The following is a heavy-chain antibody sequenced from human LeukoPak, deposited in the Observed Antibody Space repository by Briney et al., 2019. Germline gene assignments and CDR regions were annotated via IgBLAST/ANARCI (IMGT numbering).Heavy chain of an antibody. V-gene: IGHV3-33*01. Sequence: GGSLRLSCAASGFTFSSYGMHWVRQAPGKGLEWVAVIWYDGSNKYYADSVKGRFTISRDNSKNTQYLQMNSLRAEDTAVYYCASSFSGSFGNDYWGQGTLVTVSS. CDR3: ASSFSGSFGNDY. D-gene: IGHD1-26*01. CDR1: GFTFSSYG. J-gene: IGHJ4*02. CDR2: IWYDGSNK.